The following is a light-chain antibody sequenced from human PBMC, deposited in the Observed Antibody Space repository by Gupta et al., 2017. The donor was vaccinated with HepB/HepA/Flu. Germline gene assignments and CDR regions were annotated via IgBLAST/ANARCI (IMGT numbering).Light chain of an antibody. CDR3: QSADSSGTYVV. J-gene: IGLJ2*01. V-gene: IGLV3-25*03. CDR2: KDS. CDR1: ALPKQY. Sequence: SYELTPPPSVSVSPGQPARITCSGDALPKQYAYWYQQKPGQAPVRVIYKDSERPSVIPERFSGSSSGTTVTLTISGVQAEDEADYYCQSADSSGTYVVFGGGTKLTVL.